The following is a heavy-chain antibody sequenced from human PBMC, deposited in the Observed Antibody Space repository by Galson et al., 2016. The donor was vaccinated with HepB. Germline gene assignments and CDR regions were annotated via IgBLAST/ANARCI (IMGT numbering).Heavy chain of an antibody. CDR1: GFTFSXXX. CDR2: XXSRXXX. CDR3: ARGRRSYGMDV. J-gene: IGHJ6*02. Sequence: SLRLSCATSGFTFSXXXMHXXXQPXXXGLXXVSXXXSRXXXYXXXSVXXRFTISKESAQNSXXXQFNSXRAEDTAVXYCARGRRSYGMDVWGQGTTGTX. V-gene: IGHV3-13*01.